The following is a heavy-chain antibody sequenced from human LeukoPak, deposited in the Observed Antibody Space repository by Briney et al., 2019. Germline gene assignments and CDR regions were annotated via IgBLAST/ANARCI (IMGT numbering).Heavy chain of an antibody. CDR1: GYTFADYA. Sequence: GASVKVSCKAFGYTFADYAMNWVRQAPGQGLEWMGWINTTTGNPTYAQGFTGRFVFSLDTSVSTAYLQISSLKAEDTAVYYCATDRIPNWFDPWGQGTLVTVSS. D-gene: IGHD2-21*01. V-gene: IGHV7-4-1*02. CDR3: ATDRIPNWFDP. J-gene: IGHJ5*02. CDR2: INTTTGNP.